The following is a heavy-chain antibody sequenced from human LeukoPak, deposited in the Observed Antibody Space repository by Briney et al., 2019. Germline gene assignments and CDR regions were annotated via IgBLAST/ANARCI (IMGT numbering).Heavy chain of an antibody. J-gene: IGHJ4*02. CDR1: GFTFSSYG. CDR2: IWFDGSEK. V-gene: IGHV3-33*01. CDR3: ARDQDGGGSDY. Sequence: AGGSLRLSCAASGFTFSSYGMHWVRQAPGKGLEWVAVIWFDGSEKYYGDSVKGRFTISRDNSKNTLYLQMNSLRAEDTAVYYCARDQDGGGSDYWGQGTLVTVSS. D-gene: IGHD3-16*01.